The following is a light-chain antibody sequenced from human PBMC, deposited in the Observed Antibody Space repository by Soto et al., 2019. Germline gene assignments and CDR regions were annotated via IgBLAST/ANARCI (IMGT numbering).Light chain of an antibody. CDR2: DAS. V-gene: IGKV3-11*01. Sequence: EIVLTQSPATLSLSPGEGATLSCRASQSISFFLAWYQQKPGQAPRLLIYDASNRATGIPARVSGSGSGTDFTLTISSLEREDLAVYYCQQRSNVLSFGGGTKVEIK. J-gene: IGKJ4*01. CDR3: QQRSNVLS. CDR1: QSISFF.